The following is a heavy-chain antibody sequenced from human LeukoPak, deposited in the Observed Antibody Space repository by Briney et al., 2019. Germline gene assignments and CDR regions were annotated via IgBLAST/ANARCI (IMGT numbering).Heavy chain of an antibody. CDR3: AKEGRSWYDILTGYSY. V-gene: IGHV3-30*18. CDR1: GFTFSSYG. D-gene: IGHD3-9*01. J-gene: IGHJ4*02. CDR2: ISYDGSNK. Sequence: PGGSLRLSCAASGFTFSSYGMHWVRQAPGKGLEWVAVISYDGSNKYYADSVKGRFTISRDNSKNTLYLQMNSLRAEDTAVYYCAKEGRSWYDILTGYSYWGQGTLVTVSS.